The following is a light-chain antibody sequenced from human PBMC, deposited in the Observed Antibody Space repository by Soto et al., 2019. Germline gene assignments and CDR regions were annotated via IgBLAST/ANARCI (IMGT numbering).Light chain of an antibody. V-gene: IGLV2-18*02. CDR3: YSFTSSNTYV. CDR2: EVS. J-gene: IGLJ1*01. Sequence: QSVLTQPPSVSGPPGQSVTISCTGTSSDVGSYNRVSWYQQPPGTAPKVIIYEVSNRPSGVPDRFSGSKSGNTASLTISGLQPEDEADYYCYSFTSSNTYVFGTGTKVTVL. CDR1: SSDVGSYNR.